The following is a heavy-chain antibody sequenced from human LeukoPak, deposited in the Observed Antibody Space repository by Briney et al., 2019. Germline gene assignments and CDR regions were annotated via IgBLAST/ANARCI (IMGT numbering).Heavy chain of an antibody. CDR3: ARDGHYDILTGYFQD. J-gene: IGHJ1*01. Sequence: PGGSLRLSCAASGFTFTDFYMSWIRQAPGKGLEWVSYITNSGTTIYYADSVKGRFTISRDNAKNSLYLQMNSLRAEDTAVYYCARDGHYDILTGYFQDWGQGTLVTVSS. D-gene: IGHD3-9*01. V-gene: IGHV3-11*01. CDR1: GFTFTDFY. CDR2: ITNSGTTI.